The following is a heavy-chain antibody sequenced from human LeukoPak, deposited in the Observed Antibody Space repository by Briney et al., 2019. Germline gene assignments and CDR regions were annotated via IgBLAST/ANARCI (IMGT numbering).Heavy chain of an antibody. CDR3: ARDPTSTIFGVVTSYFDY. CDR1: GFTFSSYA. J-gene: IGHJ4*02. V-gene: IGHV3-30-3*01. CDR2: ISYDGSNK. D-gene: IGHD3-3*01. Sequence: PGRSLRLSCAASGFTFSSYAMHWVRQAPGKRLEWVAVISYDGSNKYYADSVKGRFTISRDNSKNTLYLQMNSLRAEDTAVYYCARDPTSTIFGVVTSYFDYWGQGTLVTVSS.